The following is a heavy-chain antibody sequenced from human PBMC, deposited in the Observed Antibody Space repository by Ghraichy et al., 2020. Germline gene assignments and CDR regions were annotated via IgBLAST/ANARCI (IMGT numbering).Heavy chain of an antibody. CDR3: ARELGASGSFDL. CDR2: IKGDGSEE. CDR1: GFTFSSSW. Sequence: GGSLRLSCAASGFTFSSSWMHWVRQAPGEGLEWVATIKGDGSEEFYVDCVKGQFTISRDNAKNSLYLQIQSLRVEHTAVYYCARELGASGSFDLWGQGTMVTVSS. J-gene: IGHJ3*01. D-gene: IGHD3-10*01. V-gene: IGHV3-7*03.